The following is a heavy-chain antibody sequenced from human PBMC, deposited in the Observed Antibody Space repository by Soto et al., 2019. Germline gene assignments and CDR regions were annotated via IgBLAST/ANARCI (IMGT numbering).Heavy chain of an antibody. J-gene: IGHJ3*02. CDR1: VYTFTSYG. D-gene: IGHD2-2*01. Sequence: ASVKVSCKASVYTFTSYGISWVRQAPGQGLEWMGWISAYNGNTNYAQKLQGRVTMTTDTSTSTAYMELRSLRSDDTAVYYCARDSGNIVVVPAAHAFDIWGQGTMVTVSS. V-gene: IGHV1-18*01. CDR3: ARDSGNIVVVPAAHAFDI. CDR2: ISAYNGNT.